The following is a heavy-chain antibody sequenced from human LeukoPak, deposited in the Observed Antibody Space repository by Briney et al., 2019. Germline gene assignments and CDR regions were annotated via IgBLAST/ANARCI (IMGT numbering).Heavy chain of an antibody. J-gene: IGHJ6*03. CDR3: ASFFYYYYMDV. CDR2: IKQDGSEK. CDR1: GFTFSRYW. V-gene: IGHV3-7*01. D-gene: IGHD3-3*01. Sequence: GGSLRLSCAASGFTFSRYWMSWVRQAPGKGLEWVANIKQDGSEKYYVDSVKGRFTISRDNAKNSLYLQMNSLRAEDTAVYYCASFFYYYYMDVWGKGTTVTISS.